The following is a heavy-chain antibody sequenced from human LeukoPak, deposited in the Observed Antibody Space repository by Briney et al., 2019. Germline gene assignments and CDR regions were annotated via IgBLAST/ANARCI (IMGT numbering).Heavy chain of an antibody. V-gene: IGHV1-2*02. CDR1: GYTFTGYY. CDR3: ALIVVVATNPYNWSDP. J-gene: IGHJ5*02. D-gene: IGHD2-15*01. CDR2: INPNSGGT. Sequence: ASVKVSCKASGYTFTGYYMHWVRQAPGQGLEWMGWINPNSGGTNYAQKFQGRVTMTRDTSISTAYMEPSRLRSDDTAVYYCALIVVVATNPYNWSDPWGQGTLVTVSS.